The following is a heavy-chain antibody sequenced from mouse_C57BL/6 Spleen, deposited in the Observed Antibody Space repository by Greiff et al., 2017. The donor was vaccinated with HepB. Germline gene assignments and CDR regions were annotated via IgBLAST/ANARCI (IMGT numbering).Heavy chain of an antibody. CDR3: AREDYCGSSYNYSAMDY. CDR1: GYTFTSYW. J-gene: IGHJ4*01. D-gene: IGHD1-1*01. V-gene: IGHV1-55*01. CDR2: IYPGSGST. Sequence: QVQLQQPGAELVKPGASVKMSCKASGYTFTSYWITWVKQRPGQGLEWIGDIYPGSGSTNYNEKFKSKATLTVDTSSSTAYMQLSSLTSEDSAVYYCAREDYCGSSYNYSAMDYWGQGTSVTVSS.